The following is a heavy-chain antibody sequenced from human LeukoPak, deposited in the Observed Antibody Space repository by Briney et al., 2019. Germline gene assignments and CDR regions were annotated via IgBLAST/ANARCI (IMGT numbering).Heavy chain of an antibody. CDR1: GFTFSSYS. CDR3: AQGGKNIAAAGTGY. Sequence: PGGSLRLSCAASGFTFSSYSMNWVRQAPGEGLEWVSSISSSSSYIYYADSVKGRFTISRDNAKNSLYLQMNSLRAEDTAVYYCAQGGKNIAAAGTGYWGQGTLVTVSS. J-gene: IGHJ4*02. D-gene: IGHD6-13*01. CDR2: ISSSSSYI. V-gene: IGHV3-21*01.